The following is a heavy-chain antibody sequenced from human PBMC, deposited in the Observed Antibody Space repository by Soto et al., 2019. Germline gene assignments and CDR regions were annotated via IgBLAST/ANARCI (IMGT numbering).Heavy chain of an antibody. CDR2: ISYSGSA. V-gene: IGHV4-31*03. CDR1: GGSLSSGGYY. Sequence: SETPFPTCRVSGGSLSSGGYYWSRVPPQPRKGLEWIGYISYSGSAYYNPSLKSRASVSVDTSKNQFSLKMRSVTAADTAVYYCARVTDILTGSPVYFDYWGQGTLVTVSS. D-gene: IGHD3-9*01. CDR3: ARVTDILTGSPVYFDY. J-gene: IGHJ4*02.